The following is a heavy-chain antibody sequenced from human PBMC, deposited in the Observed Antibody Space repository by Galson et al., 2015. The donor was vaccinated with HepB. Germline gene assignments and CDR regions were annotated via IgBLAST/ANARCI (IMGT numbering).Heavy chain of an antibody. CDR1: GLTFAW. Sequence: SLRLSCAASGLTFAWMSWVRQAPGQGLEWVGRIKSINDGGTTDYAPPVKGRFTIPRDDSKNTLYLQMNSLKTEDTAVYYCVIDLSTTVIINSNFHSWGQGTLVTVSS. V-gene: IGHV3-15*01. CDR3: VIDLSTTVIINSNFHS. J-gene: IGHJ4*02. D-gene: IGHD3-9*01. CDR2: IKSINDGGTT.